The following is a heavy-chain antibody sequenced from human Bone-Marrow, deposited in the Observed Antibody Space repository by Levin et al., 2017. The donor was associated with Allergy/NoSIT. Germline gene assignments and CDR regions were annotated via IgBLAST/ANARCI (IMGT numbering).Heavy chain of an antibody. CDR1: GYSFVDYW. CDR2: IYPEDSHT. J-gene: IGHJ5*01. Sequence: PGGSLRLSCKGSGYSFVDYWVAWVRQMPGRGLEWMGIIYPEDSHTIYSPSFRGQVTISVDKSISTAYLQWSSLKASDTAMYYCARRIGHCATNNCFGLDPWGQGTLVTVSS. CDR3: ARRIGHCATNNCFGLDP. V-gene: IGHV5-51*01. D-gene: IGHD2-8*01.